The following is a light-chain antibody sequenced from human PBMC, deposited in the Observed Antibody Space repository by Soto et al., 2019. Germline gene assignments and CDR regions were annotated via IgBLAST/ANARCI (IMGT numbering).Light chain of an antibody. J-gene: IGKJ3*01. CDR2: DAS. CDR1: QSISSW. Sequence: DIQMTQSPSTLSASVGDRVTITCRASQSISSWLAWYQQKPGKAPKLLIYDASGLESGVPSRFSGSGSGTEFTLTTSSLQPDDFATYYCQQYNSYSVTFGPGT. V-gene: IGKV1-5*01. CDR3: QQYNSYSVT.